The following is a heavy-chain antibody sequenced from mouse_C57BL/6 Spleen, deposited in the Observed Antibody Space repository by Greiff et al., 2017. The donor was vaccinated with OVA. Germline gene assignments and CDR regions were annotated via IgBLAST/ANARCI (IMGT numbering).Heavy chain of an antibody. CDR2: ITPNNGGT. V-gene: IGHV1-26*01. CDR1: GYTFTDYY. J-gene: IGHJ2*01. D-gene: IGHD2-3*01. Sequence: VQLQQSGPELVKPGASVKISCKASGYTFTDYYMNWVKQSHGKSLEWIGDITPNNGGTSYNQKFKGKATLTVDKSSSTAYMELRSLTSEDSAVYYCARYKGYYPYYFDYWGQGTTLTVSS. CDR3: ARYKGYYPYYFDY.